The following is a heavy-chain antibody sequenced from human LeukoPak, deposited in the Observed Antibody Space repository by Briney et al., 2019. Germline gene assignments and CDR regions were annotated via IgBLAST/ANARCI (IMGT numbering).Heavy chain of an antibody. CDR1: GYSFTSYW. Sequence: GESLKISCKGSGYSFTSYWIGWVRQMPGKGLEWMGIIYPGDSDTRYSPSFQGQVTISADKSISTAYLQWSSPKASDTAMYYCARSGSSGYYAFDWFDPWGQGTLVTVSS. J-gene: IGHJ5*02. D-gene: IGHD3-22*01. V-gene: IGHV5-51*01. CDR2: IYPGDSDT. CDR3: ARSGSSGYYAFDWFDP.